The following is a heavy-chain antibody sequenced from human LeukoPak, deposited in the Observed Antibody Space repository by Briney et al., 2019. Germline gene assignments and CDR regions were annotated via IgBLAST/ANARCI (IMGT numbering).Heavy chain of an antibody. J-gene: IGHJ4*02. CDR3: ARVRGSYYFDY. CDR1: GYTFTSYD. V-gene: IGHV1-8*01. Sequence: ASVKVSCKASGYTFTSYDINWVRQATGQGLEWMGWTNPNSGNTGYAQKFQGRVTMTRNTSISTAYMELNSLRSEDTAVYYCARVRGSYYFDYWGQGTLVTVSS. CDR2: TNPNSGNT. D-gene: IGHD1-26*01.